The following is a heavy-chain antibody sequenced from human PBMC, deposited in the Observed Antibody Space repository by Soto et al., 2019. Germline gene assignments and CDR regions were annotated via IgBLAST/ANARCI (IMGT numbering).Heavy chain of an antibody. CDR1: GFTFSSYG. V-gene: IGHV3-30*18. CDR3: AKERSSGGSSSVDH. CDR2: ISYDGSNK. D-gene: IGHD2-15*01. J-gene: IGHJ5*02. Sequence: GGSLRLSFAASGFTFSSYGMHWVRQAPGKGLEWVAVISYDGSNKYYADSVKGRFTISRDNSKNTLYLQMNSLRAEDTAVYYCAKERSSGGSSSVDHWGQGTLVTVSS.